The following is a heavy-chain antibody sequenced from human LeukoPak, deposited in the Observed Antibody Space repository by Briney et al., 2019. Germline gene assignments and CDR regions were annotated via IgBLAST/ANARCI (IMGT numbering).Heavy chain of an antibody. CDR2: IYHSGST. V-gene: IGHV4-38-2*02. CDR1: GYSISSGYY. Sequence: KTSETLSLTCTVSGYSISSGYYWGWIRQPPGKGLEWIGSIYHSGSTYYNPSLKSRVTISVDTSKNQFSLKLSSVTAADTAVYYCARENYGSGSHYYFDYWGQGTLVTVSS. CDR3: ARENYGSGSHYYFDY. D-gene: IGHD3-10*01. J-gene: IGHJ4*02.